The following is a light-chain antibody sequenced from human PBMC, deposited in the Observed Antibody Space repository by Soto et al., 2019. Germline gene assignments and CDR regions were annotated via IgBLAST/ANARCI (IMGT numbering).Light chain of an antibody. CDR1: QSISSN. CDR3: QQYETWPPLT. V-gene: IGKV3-15*01. CDR2: GAS. Sequence: EIVMTQSPATLSVFPGERVTLSCRASQSISSNLAWYQHKPGQAPGLLISGASTRATAIPARFSGSGFGTEFTLTISSLQSEDFAVYYCQQYETWPPLTFGGGTKVEIK. J-gene: IGKJ4*01.